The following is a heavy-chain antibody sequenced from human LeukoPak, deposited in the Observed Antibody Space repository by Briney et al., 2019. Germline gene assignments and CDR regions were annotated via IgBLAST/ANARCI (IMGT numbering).Heavy chain of an antibody. CDR2: ISSSGGST. CDR1: GFTLSSYA. D-gene: IGHD3-16*02. Sequence: GGSLRLSCAASGFTLSSYAMSWVRQAPGKGLQWVSGISSSGGSTYYVDSVKGRFTISTDNSKNTLYLQMNSLRAEDTAVYYCARSLSSRFSGPRRPYYFDSWGQGTLVTVYS. V-gene: IGHV3-23*01. CDR3: ARSLSSRFSGPRRPYYFDS. J-gene: IGHJ4*02.